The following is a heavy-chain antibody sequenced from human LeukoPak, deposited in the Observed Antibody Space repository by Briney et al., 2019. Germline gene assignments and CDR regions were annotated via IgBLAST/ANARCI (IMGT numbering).Heavy chain of an antibody. D-gene: IGHD2-2*01. CDR1: GGSISSGGYY. CDR3: ARGSIVVVPAAYFDY. V-gene: IGHV4-31*03. Sequence: SQTLSLTCTVSGGSISSGGYYWSWIRQHPGKGLEWIGYIYYSGSTYYNPSLKSRVTISVDTSKNQFSLKLSSVTAADTAVYYCARGSIVVVPAAYFDYWVQGTLVTVSS. J-gene: IGHJ4*02. CDR2: IYYSGST.